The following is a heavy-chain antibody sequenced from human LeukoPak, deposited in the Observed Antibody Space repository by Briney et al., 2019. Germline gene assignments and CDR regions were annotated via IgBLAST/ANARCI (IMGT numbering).Heavy chain of an antibody. D-gene: IGHD3-10*01. CDR1: GFTFSRYA. Sequence: PGGSLRLSCAASGFTFSRYAMSWVRQAPGKGLEWVSAISGSGGSTYYADSVKGRFTISRDNSKNTLYLQMNSLRADDTAVYYCAKDTPGWRFGDPHDAFDIWGQGTMVTVSS. CDR2: ISGSGGST. CDR3: AKDTPGWRFGDPHDAFDI. V-gene: IGHV3-23*01. J-gene: IGHJ3*02.